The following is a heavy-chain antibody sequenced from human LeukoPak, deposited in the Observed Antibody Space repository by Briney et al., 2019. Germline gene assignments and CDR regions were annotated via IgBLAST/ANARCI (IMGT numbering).Heavy chain of an antibody. J-gene: IGHJ4*02. CDR1: GGSISRGSYY. D-gene: IGHD3-10*01. CDR2: IYNSGST. CDR3: ARQTFGVLYFDS. Sequence: TLSLTCTVSGGSISRGSYYWDWIRQPAGKGLEWMGRIYNSGSTNYNPSLKSRVTISADMSRNQLSLQLTSVTAADTAVYYCARQTFGVLYFDSWGQGTLVIVSS. V-gene: IGHV4-61*02.